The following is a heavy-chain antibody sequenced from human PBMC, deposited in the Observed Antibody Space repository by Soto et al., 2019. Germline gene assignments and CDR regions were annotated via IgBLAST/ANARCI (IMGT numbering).Heavy chain of an antibody. CDR1: GYTFASHA. CDR3: ATYQYCSSTTCYLAY. V-gene: IGHV1-3*01. CDR2: INSGNGDT. J-gene: IGHJ4*02. Sequence: QVQLVQSGAEVKKPGASVKVSCKASGYTFASHAMHWVRQAPGQRLEWMGWINSGNGDTKYSQKFQGRVTITRDTSASTAYMELGSLRSEDTAVYYCATYQYCSSTTCYLAYWGQGTLVTVSS. D-gene: IGHD2-2*01.